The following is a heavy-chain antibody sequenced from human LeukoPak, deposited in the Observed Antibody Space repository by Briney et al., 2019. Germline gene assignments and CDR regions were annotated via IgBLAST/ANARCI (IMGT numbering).Heavy chain of an antibody. CDR3: ARGDYYGSGSSFIDAFDI. V-gene: IGHV3-7*04. D-gene: IGHD3-10*01. CDR2: IKQDGSEK. J-gene: IGHJ3*02. CDR1: GFTFSSYW. Sequence: PGGSLRLSCAASGFTFSSYWMSWVRQAPGKGLEWVANIKQDGSEKYYVDSMKGRFTISRDNAKKSLYLQMNSLRAEDTAVYYCARGDYYGSGSSFIDAFDIWGQGTMVTVYS.